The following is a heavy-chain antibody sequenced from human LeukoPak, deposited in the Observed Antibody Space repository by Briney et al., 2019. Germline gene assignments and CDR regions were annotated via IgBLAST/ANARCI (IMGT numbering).Heavy chain of an antibody. Sequence: GGSLRLSCAASGFTFGSYSMNWVRQAPGKGLEWVSSISSSSSYIYYADSVKGRFTISRDNAKNSLYLQMNSLRAEDTAVYYCARDGDNESSFPDYDSSGYYHGDFQHWGQGTLVTVSS. CDR1: GFTFGSYS. V-gene: IGHV3-21*01. CDR3: ARDGDNESSFPDYDSSGYYHGDFQH. D-gene: IGHD3-22*01. J-gene: IGHJ1*01. CDR2: ISSSSSYI.